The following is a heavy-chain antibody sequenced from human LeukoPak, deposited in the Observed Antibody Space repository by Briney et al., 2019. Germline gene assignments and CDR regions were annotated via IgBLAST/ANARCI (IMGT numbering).Heavy chain of an antibody. D-gene: IGHD2/OR15-2a*01. CDR3: ARQAFATFSSGEPFDY. Sequence: PSETLSLTCAVYGGSFSGYYWSWIRQPPGKGLEWIGEINHSGSTNYNPSLKSRVTISVDTSKNQFSLKLSSVTAADTAVYYCARQAFATFSSGEPFDYWGQGTLVTVSS. CDR2: INHSGST. V-gene: IGHV4-34*01. J-gene: IGHJ4*02. CDR1: GGSFSGYY.